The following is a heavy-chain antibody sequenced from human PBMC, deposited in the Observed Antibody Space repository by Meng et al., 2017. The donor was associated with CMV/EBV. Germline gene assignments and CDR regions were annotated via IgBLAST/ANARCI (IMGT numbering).Heavy chain of an antibody. V-gene: IGHV1-18*01. CDR2: ISGYNDNT. Sequence: QVQPVQSGAEWRKPGASVKVSCKASGYTFTHHGISWVRQAPGQGLEWMGWISGYNDNTKYARHLQGRVTMTTDTSTNTAYMELRSLRSDDTAIYYCARDTMMIMSFDHWGPGTLVTVSS. CDR3: ARDTMMIMSFDH. J-gene: IGHJ4*02. D-gene: IGHD3-22*01. CDR1: GYTFTHHG.